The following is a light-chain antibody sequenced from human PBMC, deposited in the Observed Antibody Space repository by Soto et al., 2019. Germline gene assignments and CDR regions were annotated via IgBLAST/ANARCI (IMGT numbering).Light chain of an antibody. CDR2: AAS. CDR3: QRTYNAPFT. V-gene: IGKV1-39*01. CDR1: EPIDRY. J-gene: IGKJ3*01. Sequence: DIQMTQSPSSVSALIGDRVTITCRASEPIDRYLSWYQQRPGKAPRVLIIAASDLQSGVPSRFSGSGFGDNFPLNLSSLQPEDFATYYCQRTYNAPFTFGPGTKVELK.